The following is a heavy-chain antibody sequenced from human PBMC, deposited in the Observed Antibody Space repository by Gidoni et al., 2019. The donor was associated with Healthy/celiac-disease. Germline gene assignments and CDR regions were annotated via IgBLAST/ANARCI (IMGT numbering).Heavy chain of an antibody. V-gene: IGHV3-21*01. J-gene: IGHJ6*02. CDR1: GCTCSSDS. D-gene: IGHD6-19*01. CDR3: ARVYSSGWARRGKYYYYYGMDV. Sequence: EVQLVESGGGLVKPGGSLRLSCAASGCTCSSDSMNVSRQAPGKGLGWVSYISSSSSYIYYADSVKGRFTISRDNAKNSLYLQMNSLRAEDTAVYYCARVYSSGWARRGKYYYYYGMDVWGQGTTVTVSS. CDR2: ISSSSSYI.